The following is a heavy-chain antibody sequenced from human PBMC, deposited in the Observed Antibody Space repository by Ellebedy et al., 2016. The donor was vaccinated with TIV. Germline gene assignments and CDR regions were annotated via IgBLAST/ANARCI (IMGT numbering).Heavy chain of an antibody. CDR3: TAIRGPSLDWVVVEYFQH. CDR1: GFTFSSYG. Sequence: GGSLRLSXAASGFTFSSYGMHWVRQAPGKGLEWVAVIWYDGSNKYYADSVKGRFTISRDNSKNTLYLQMNSLKTEDTAVYYCTAIRGPSLDWVVVEYFQHWGQGTLVTVSS. J-gene: IGHJ1*01. CDR2: IWYDGSNK. V-gene: IGHV3-33*08. D-gene: IGHD2-15*01.